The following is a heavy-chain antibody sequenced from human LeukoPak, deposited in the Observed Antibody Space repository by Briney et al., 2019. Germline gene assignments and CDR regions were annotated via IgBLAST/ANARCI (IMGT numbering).Heavy chain of an antibody. Sequence: GGSLRLSCAASGFTFSSYGMHWVRQAPGKGLEGVAAISGSGGSTYYADSVKGRFTISRDNSKNTLYLQMNSLRAEDTAVYYCAKGFGYSYGSAAFDIWGQGTMVTVSS. CDR3: AKGFGYSYGSAAFDI. CDR2: ISGSGGST. V-gene: IGHV3-23*01. CDR1: GFTFSSYG. J-gene: IGHJ3*02. D-gene: IGHD5-18*01.